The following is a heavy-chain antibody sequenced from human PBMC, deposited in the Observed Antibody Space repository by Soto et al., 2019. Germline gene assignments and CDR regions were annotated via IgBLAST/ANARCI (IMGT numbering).Heavy chain of an antibody. V-gene: IGHV6-1*01. D-gene: IGHD3-22*01. Sequence: PSQTLSLTCAISGDSVSSNSAAWNWIRQSPSRGLEWLGRTYYRSKWYNDYAVSVKSRITINPDTSKNQFSLQLNSVTPEDTAVYYCARARYYYDSSGYSHYYYYYGMDVWGQGTTVTVSS. CDR1: GDSVSSNSAA. CDR2: TYYRSKWYN. CDR3: ARARYYYDSSGYSHYYYYYGMDV. J-gene: IGHJ6*02.